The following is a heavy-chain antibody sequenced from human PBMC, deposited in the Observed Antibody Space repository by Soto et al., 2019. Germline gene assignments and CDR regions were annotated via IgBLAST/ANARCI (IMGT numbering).Heavy chain of an antibody. J-gene: IGHJ4*02. CDR2: IYWNDDK. CDR3: AHRRNSSIWYVIDY. CDR1: GFSLSTSGVG. D-gene: IGHD6-13*01. V-gene: IGHV2-5*01. Sequence: SGPTLVNPTQTLTLTCTFSGFSLSTSGVGVGWIRQPPGKALEWLALIYWNDDKRYSPSLKSRLTITKDTSKNQVVLTMTNMVHLXTATYYCAHRRNSSIWYVIDYWGQGTLVTVSS.